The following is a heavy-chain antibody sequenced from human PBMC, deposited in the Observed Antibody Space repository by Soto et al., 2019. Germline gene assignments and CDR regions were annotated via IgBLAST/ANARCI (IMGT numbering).Heavy chain of an antibody. D-gene: IGHD6-19*01. V-gene: IGHV3-30-3*01. CDR3: ARERSLAVSAPGY. Sequence: VQLVESGAGVVQPGGSLRLSCAASGFNVNSYTMYWVRQAPGKGLEWVASTSPDGVNEYYADSAKGRFTIFRDLSKNTLFVEMNSLRAEDSAMYFCARERSLAVSAPGYWGQGTLVTVSS. J-gene: IGHJ4*02. CDR2: TSPDGVNE. CDR1: GFNVNSYT.